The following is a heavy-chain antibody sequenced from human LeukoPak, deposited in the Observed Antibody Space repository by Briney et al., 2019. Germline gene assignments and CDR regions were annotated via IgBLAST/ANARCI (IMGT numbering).Heavy chain of an antibody. Sequence: SETLSLTCTVSGGSISSGGYYWSWIRQHPGKGLEWIGYIYYSGSTYYNPSLKSRVTISVDTSKNQFSLKLSSVTAADTAVYYCARESGVYISSWVDYWGQGTLVTVSS. D-gene: IGHD2-21*01. J-gene: IGHJ4*02. CDR1: GGSISSGGYY. V-gene: IGHV4-31*03. CDR3: ARESGVYISSWVDY. CDR2: IYYSGST.